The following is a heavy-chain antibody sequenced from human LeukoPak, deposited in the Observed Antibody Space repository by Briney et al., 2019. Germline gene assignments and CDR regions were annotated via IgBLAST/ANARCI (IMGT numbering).Heavy chain of an antibody. Sequence: RAGGSLRLSCAASGFTFSSYWMHWVRQAPGKGLVWVSRINTDGSSTSYADSVKGRFTISRDNAKNTLYLQMNSLRAEDTAVYYCARDPAAIVVVPAAISYFDYWGQGTLVTVSS. CDR1: GFTFSSYW. J-gene: IGHJ4*02. CDR3: ARDPAAIVVVPAAISYFDY. D-gene: IGHD2-2*01. CDR2: INTDGSST. V-gene: IGHV3-74*01.